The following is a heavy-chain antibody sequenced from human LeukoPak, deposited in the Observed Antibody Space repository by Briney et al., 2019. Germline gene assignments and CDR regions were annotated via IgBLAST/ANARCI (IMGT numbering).Heavy chain of an antibody. V-gene: IGHV4-4*07. J-gene: IGHJ6*03. D-gene: IGHD2-2*01. Sequence: PSETLSLTCTVSGGSISSYYWRWIRQPAGKGLEWIGRIYTSGSTNYNRSLKSRVTMSVDTSKNQFSLKLSSVTAADTAVYYCARVVVVPVSARWNYYYYYMDVWGKGTTVTVSS. CDR2: IYTSGST. CDR1: GGSISSYY. CDR3: ARVVVVPVSARWNYYYYYMDV.